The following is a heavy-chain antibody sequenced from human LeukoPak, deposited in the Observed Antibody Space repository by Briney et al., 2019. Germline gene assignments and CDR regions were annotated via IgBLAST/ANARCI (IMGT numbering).Heavy chain of an antibody. D-gene: IGHD3-10*01. V-gene: IGHV3-7*01. CDR1: GFTFSSYW. Sequence: GGSQRLSCAASGFTFSSYWMSWVRQAPGKGLEWVANIKQDGSEKYYVDSVKGRFTISRDNAKNSLYLQMNSLRAEDTAVYYCARDIPLSGSGSYYNGVFDYWGQGTLVTVSS. J-gene: IGHJ4*02. CDR2: IKQDGSEK. CDR3: ARDIPLSGSGSYYNGVFDY.